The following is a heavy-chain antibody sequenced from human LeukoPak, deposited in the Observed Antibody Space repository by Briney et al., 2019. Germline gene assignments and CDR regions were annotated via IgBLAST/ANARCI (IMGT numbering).Heavy chain of an antibody. D-gene: IGHD5-18*01. CDR1: GFTFSGCE. CDR3: ARDRLGYSYGLDYYYYGMDV. CDR2: ISRSGNTI. V-gene: IGHV3-48*03. J-gene: IGHJ6*02. Sequence: PGGSLRLSCAISGFTFSGCELTWVRQAPGKGLEWISYISRSGNTIYYADSVKGRFTTSRDNAKNSLYLQMNSLRAEDTAVYYCARDRLGYSYGLDYYYYGMDVWGQGTTVTVSS.